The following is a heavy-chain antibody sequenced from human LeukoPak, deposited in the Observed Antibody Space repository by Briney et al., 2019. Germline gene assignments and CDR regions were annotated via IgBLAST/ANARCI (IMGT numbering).Heavy chain of an antibody. CDR2: ISAYNGNT. J-gene: IGHJ4*02. D-gene: IGHD2-15*01. CDR1: GYTVTSYG. V-gene: IGHV1-18*04. CDR3: ARDQRCRGGSCYSDRFDY. Sequence: ASVKVSCKASGYTVTSYGISWVRQAPGQGLEWMGWISAYNGNTNYAQKLQGRVTMTTDTSTSTAYMELRSVRSDDTAVYYCARDQRCRGGSCYSDRFDYWGQGTLVTVSS.